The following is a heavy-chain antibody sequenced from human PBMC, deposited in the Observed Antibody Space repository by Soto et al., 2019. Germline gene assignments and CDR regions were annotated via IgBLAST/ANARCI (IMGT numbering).Heavy chain of an antibody. V-gene: IGHV4-59*12. Sequence: QGQLQESGPGLARPSETLSLTCTVSGAYITSYYWSWIRQSSGKGLEWIGYIHYSGSTNYNPSLGSRVTRSIDTSESQFSLRLRSVTAADTAVYYCARLDYYYYLDVWGKGTAVTVSS. CDR2: IHYSGST. J-gene: IGHJ6*03. CDR1: GAYITSYY. CDR3: ARLDYYYYLDV.